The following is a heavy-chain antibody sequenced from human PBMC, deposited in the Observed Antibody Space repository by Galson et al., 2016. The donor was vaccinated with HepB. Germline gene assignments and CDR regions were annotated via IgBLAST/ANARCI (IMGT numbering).Heavy chain of an antibody. J-gene: IGHJ4*02. Sequence: SLRLSCAASGFTFSNYGMTWVRQAPGKGLEWVSTISGGGENTHYADSVRGRFTISRDNSKDTVYLQMNSLRPEDTAVYYCAKDLQYDTDYYWGQGTLVTVSS. CDR1: GFTFSNYG. D-gene: IGHD3-22*01. CDR3: AKDLQYDTDYY. CDR2: ISGGGENT. V-gene: IGHV3-23*01.